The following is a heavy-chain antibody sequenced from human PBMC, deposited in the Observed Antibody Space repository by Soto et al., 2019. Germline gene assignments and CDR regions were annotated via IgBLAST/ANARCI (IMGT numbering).Heavy chain of an antibody. V-gene: IGHV3-30-3*01. CDR2: ISYDGSNK. J-gene: IGHJ5*02. Sequence: GGSLRLSCAASGFTFSSYAMHWVRQAPGKGLEWVAVISYDGSNKYYADSVKGRFTISRDNSKNTLYLQMNSLRAEDTAVYYCARDTVEWLLHNENWFDPWGQGTLVTVSS. CDR3: ARDTVEWLLHNENWFDP. D-gene: IGHD3-3*01. CDR1: GFTFSSYA.